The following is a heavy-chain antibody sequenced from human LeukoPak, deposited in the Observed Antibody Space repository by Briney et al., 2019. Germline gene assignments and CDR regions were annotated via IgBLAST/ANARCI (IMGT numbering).Heavy chain of an antibody. CDR3: ARDLIAVTTPD. V-gene: IGHV3-33*01. D-gene: IGHD4-17*01. J-gene: IGHJ4*02. CDR1: GFTFSRDA. Sequence: GGSLRLSCAASGFTFSRDAMHWVRQAPGKGLEWVAVIWHDGSEKFYVDSVKGRFTISRDNFKNTLYLQMNSLRAEDTAVYYCARDLIAVTTPDWGQGTLVTVSS. CDR2: IWHDGSEK.